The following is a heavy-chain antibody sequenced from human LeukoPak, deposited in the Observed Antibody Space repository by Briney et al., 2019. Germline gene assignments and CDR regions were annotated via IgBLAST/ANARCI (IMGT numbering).Heavy chain of an antibody. D-gene: IGHD6-13*01. CDR1: GYTFTSYG. CDR3: ARVCGSEYDTFMSSSWRYYFDY. V-gene: IGHV1-18*01. J-gene: IGHJ4*02. CDR2: ISAYNGNT. Sequence: ASVKVSCKASGYTFTSYGISWVRQAPGQGLEWMGWISAYNGNTNYAQKPQGRVTMTTGTSTSTAYMELRSLRSDDTAVYYCARVCGSEYDTFMSSSWRYYFDYWGQGTLVTVSS.